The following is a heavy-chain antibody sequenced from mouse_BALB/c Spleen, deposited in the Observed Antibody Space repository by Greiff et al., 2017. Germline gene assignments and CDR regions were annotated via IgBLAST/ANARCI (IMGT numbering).Heavy chain of an antibody. CDR1: GFNIKDYY. J-gene: IGHJ3*01. V-gene: IGHV14-4*02. D-gene: IGHD2-14*01. Sequence: VQLQQSGAELVRSGASVKLSCTASGFNIKDYYMHWVKQRPEQGLEWIGWIDPENGDTEYAPKFQGKATMTADTSSNTAYLQLSSLTSEDTAVYYCDAEYRAYWGQGTLVTVSA. CDR3: DAEYRAY. CDR2: IDPENGDT.